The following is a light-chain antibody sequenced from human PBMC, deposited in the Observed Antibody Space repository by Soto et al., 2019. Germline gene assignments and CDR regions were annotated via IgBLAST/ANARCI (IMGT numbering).Light chain of an antibody. CDR2: GAS. V-gene: IGKV3-20*01. Sequence: VGLTQSPGTLSLSPADRATLSCNATQTASSNFLAWYQQRPAQAPRLLIHGASTRATGIPARFSGSVSGTDFTLIISGLEPEDSAVYYCQQCGTWPTTFGQGTRLEIK. CDR3: QQCGTWPTT. CDR1: QTASSNF. J-gene: IGKJ5*01.